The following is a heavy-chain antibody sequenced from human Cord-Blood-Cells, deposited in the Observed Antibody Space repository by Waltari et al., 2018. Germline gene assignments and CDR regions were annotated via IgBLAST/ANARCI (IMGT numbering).Heavy chain of an antibody. CDR1: GGSFSGYY. V-gene: IGHV4-34*12. J-gene: IGHJ5*02. CDR3: ARLGGKRNSSGWYWFDP. D-gene: IGHD6-19*01. Sequence: QVQLQQWGAGLLKPSETLSLTCAVYGGSFSGYYWSWIRQPPGKGLEWIGEIIHSGSTNYNPSRKSRVTISVDTSKNQFSLTLSSVTAADTAVYYCARLGGKRNSSGWYWFDPWGQGTLVTVSS. CDR2: IIHSGST.